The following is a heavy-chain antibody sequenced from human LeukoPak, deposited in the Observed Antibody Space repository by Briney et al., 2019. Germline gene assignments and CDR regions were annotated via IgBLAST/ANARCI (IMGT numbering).Heavy chain of an antibody. D-gene: IGHD6-19*01. V-gene: IGHV3-9*01. J-gene: IGHJ4*02. Sequence: GGSLRLSCAASGFTFDDYAMHWVRQAPGKGLEWVSGISWNSGSIGYADSVKGRFTISRDNAKNSLYLQMNSLRAEDTALYYCEKVGGSGWYGNFDYGGQGPLVTVSS. CDR3: EKVGGSGWYGNFDY. CDR2: ISWNSGSI. CDR1: GFTFDDYA.